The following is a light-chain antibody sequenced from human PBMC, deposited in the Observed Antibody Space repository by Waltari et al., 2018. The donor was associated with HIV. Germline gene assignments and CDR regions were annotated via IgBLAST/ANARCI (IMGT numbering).Light chain of an antibody. CDR1: NLVDKS. J-gene: IGLJ2*01. CDR3: QAWGSSTDAL. Sequence: SSELTQPPSVSVSPGQTASITCSGPNLVDKSACWYQLKPGQSPVMVIHHDNKRPSGIPERFSGSNSGNTATLTISGTQPMDEADYYCQAWGSSTDALFGGGTRLTVL. CDR2: HDN. V-gene: IGLV3-1*01.